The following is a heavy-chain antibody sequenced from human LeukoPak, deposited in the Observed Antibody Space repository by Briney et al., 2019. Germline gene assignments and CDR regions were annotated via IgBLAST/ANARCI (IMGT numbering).Heavy chain of an antibody. CDR3: ARDAPSGSYYRAADY. J-gene: IGHJ4*02. CDR2: ISSGSSNI. D-gene: IGHD1-26*01. Sequence: GGSLRLSCAPSGFTFSSYSMNWVRQAPGKGLEWVSSISSGSSNIYHADSVKGRFTISRDNAKNSLYLQMNSLRAEDTAVYYCARDAPSGSYYRAADYWGQGTLVTVSS. V-gene: IGHV3-21*01. CDR1: GFTFSSYS.